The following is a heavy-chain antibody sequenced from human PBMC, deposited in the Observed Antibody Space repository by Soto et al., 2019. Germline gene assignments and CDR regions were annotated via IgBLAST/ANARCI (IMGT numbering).Heavy chain of an antibody. CDR1: GGTVSSYA. CDR3: ARDVSSDTTGFRGYDL. Sequence: QLHLVQSGAEVKKAGSSVKVSCKASGGTVSSYAITWVRQAPGKGLEWMGVFIPIFVSAHYAPKFQGRITIPADESTSTAYMELSGLTSEDTAIYYCARDVSSDTTGFRGYDLWGQGTQVTVSS. D-gene: IGHD3-10*01. V-gene: IGHV1-69*01. CDR2: FIPIFVSA. J-gene: IGHJ4*02.